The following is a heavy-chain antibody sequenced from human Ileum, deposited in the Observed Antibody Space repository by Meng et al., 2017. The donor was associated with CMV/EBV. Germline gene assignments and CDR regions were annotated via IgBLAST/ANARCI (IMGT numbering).Heavy chain of an antibody. Sequence: GGSLRLSCAASGFTFDDYAMHWVRQAPGKGLEWVSGISRNSGSRGYADSVKGRFTVSRDNAKNSLYLQMNSLRPEDMALYYCVRSRSENYHDSSGPFDYWGQGTRVTIGS. J-gene: IGHJ4*02. V-gene: IGHV3-9*03. CDR2: ISRNSGSR. D-gene: IGHD3-22*01. CDR1: GFTFDDYA. CDR3: VRSRSENYHDSSGPFDY.